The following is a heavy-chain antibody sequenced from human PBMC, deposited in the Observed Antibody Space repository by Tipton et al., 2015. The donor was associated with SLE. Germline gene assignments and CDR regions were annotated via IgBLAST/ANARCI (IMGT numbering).Heavy chain of an antibody. J-gene: IGHJ4*02. Sequence: TLSLTCAVSGGSMSGYYLSWIRQSPWKGLEWIGYIHSGGSTNYNPSFNSRVTISSDTSRNQFSLTLTSVTVADTAVYYCARLPDYFDHWGQGALVTVSS. CDR2: IHSGGST. V-gene: IGHV4-4*08. CDR1: GGSMSGYY. CDR3: ARLPDYFDH.